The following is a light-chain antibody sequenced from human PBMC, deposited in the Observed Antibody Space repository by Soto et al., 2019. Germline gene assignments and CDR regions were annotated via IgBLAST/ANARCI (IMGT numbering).Light chain of an antibody. CDR3: NSYTSSSTYV. Sequence: QSVLTQPASVSGSPGQSITISCTGTSSDVGGFNYVSWYQQHPGKAPKLMIYAVTNRPSGVSYRFSGSKSGNTASLTISGLQAEDEADYYFNSYTSSSTYVFGIGTKRTV. V-gene: IGLV2-14*03. J-gene: IGLJ1*01. CDR2: AVT. CDR1: SSDVGGFNY.